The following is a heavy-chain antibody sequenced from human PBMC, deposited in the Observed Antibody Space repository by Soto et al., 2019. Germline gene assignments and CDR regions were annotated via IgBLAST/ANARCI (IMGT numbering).Heavy chain of an antibody. CDR2: IYYTGSA. V-gene: IGHV4-39*01. CDR3: ARHPAYSSEKFDF. J-gene: IGHJ4*02. Sequence: PSETLSLTCTVSGGFIRSSSYYWDWIRQSPGRTLEWIGTIYYTGSAYYNPSLKSRVTISVDTSKNQFSLNLTSVTAADTSIYYCARHPAYSSEKFDFWGQGTLVTVSS. D-gene: IGHD2-2*01. CDR1: GGFIRSSSYY.